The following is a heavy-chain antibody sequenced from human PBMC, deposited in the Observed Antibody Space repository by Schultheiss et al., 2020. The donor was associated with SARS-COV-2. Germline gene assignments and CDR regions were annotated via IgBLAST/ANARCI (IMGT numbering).Heavy chain of an antibody. V-gene: IGHV1-69*06. Sequence: SVKVSCKASGGTFSSYAISWVRQAPGQGLEWMGGIIPIFVTANYAQKFQGRVTITADKSTSTAYMELSSLRSEDTAVYYCARATGYCSSTSCYSPGRFDPWGQGTLVTVSS. J-gene: IGHJ5*02. CDR3: ARATGYCSSTSCYSPGRFDP. CDR2: IIPIFVTA. D-gene: IGHD2-2*02. CDR1: GGTFSSYA.